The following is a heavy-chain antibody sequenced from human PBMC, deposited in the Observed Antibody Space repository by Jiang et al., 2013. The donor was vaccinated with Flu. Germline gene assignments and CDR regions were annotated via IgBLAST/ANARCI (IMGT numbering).Heavy chain of an antibody. CDR1: GGAISSYY. CDR2: IYYTGST. CDR3: ARARGVGLYYFDY. V-gene: IGHV4-59*13. Sequence: KPSETLSLTCTVSGGAISSYYWSWIRQPPGKGLEWIGYIYYTGSTNYNPSLKSRVIISLDTSKRQFTLNLTSVTAADTAIYYCARARGVGLYYFDYWGQGSLVTVSS. D-gene: IGHD3-10*01. J-gene: IGHJ4*02.